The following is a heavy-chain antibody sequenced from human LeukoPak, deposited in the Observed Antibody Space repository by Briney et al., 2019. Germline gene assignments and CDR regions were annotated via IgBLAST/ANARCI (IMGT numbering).Heavy chain of an antibody. CDR1: GLTFSNFP. D-gene: IGHD3-22*01. CDR3: ATQSITLVVVISPFDY. Sequence: GGSLRLSCAASGLTFSNFPMHWVRQAPGKGLEWVALIQDDGATTNYADSVRGRFTISRDNSKSTMYLQMNSLKPDDTAVYYCATQSITLVVVISPFDYWGQGTLVTVSS. V-gene: IGHV3-30*02. J-gene: IGHJ4*02. CDR2: IQDDGATT.